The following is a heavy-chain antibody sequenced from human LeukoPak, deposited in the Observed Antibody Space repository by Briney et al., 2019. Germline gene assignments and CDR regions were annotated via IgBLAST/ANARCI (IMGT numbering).Heavy chain of an antibody. V-gene: IGHV1-18*01. J-gene: IGHJ6*03. CDR1: GYTFTSYG. CDR2: ISAYNGNT. Sequence: GASVKVSCKASGYTFTSYGISWVRQAPGQGLEWMGWISAYNGNTNYAQKLQGRVTMTTDTSTSTAYMELRNLRSDDTAVYYCARVKEPGYYYYMDVWGKGTTVTISS. D-gene: IGHD1-26*01. CDR3: ARVKEPGYYYYMDV.